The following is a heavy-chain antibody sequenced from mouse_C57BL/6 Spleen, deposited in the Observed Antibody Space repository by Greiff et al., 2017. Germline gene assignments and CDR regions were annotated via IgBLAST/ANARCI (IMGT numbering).Heavy chain of an antibody. J-gene: IGHJ4*01. Sequence: VQLQQSGGGLVKPGGSLKLSCAASGFTFSDYGMHWVRQAPEKGLEWVAYISSGSSTIYYADTVKGRFTISRDNAKNTLFLQMTSLRSEDTAMYYCARPIYYYGSSYYAMDYWGQGTSVTVSS. D-gene: IGHD1-1*01. CDR3: ARPIYYYGSSYYAMDY. CDR1: GFTFSDYG. CDR2: ISSGSSTI. V-gene: IGHV5-17*01.